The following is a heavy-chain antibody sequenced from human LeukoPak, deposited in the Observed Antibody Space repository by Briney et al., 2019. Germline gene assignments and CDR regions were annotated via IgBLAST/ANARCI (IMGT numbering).Heavy chain of an antibody. V-gene: IGHV3-9*01. J-gene: IGHJ4*02. CDR1: GFPFDDYA. CDR3: ARRATTERGHSYGLDF. Sequence: GRSLRLSCAASGFPFDDYAMHWVQQAPGKGLEWVSGISWNSGSIGYADSVKGRFTISRDNAKNSLYLQMNSLRAEDTAMYYCARRATTERGHSYGLDFWGQGTLVTVSS. D-gene: IGHD5-18*01. CDR2: ISWNSGSI.